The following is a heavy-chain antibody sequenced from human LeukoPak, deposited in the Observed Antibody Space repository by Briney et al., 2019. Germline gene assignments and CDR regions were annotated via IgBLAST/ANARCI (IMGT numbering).Heavy chain of an antibody. CDR1: GDSISDFY. CDR3: VLAPNSNWFDF. D-gene: IGHD2-8*01. Sequence: SETLSLTCSVSGDSISDFYWNWIRQSPEKGLEWIGNIHYSGSSVYNPSLRSRVSMSIDRSLKQFFLKLTSVTAADTAVYYCVLAPNSNWFDFWGQGILVTISS. J-gene: IGHJ4*02. V-gene: IGHV4-59*08. CDR2: IHYSGSS.